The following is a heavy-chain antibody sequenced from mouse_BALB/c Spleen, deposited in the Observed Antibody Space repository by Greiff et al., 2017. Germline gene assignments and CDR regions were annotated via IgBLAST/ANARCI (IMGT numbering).Heavy chain of an antibody. Sequence: EVKLVESGPGLVKPSQSLSLTCSVSGYSFTSGYYRNWIRQFPGNKLEWMGYISYDGSNNYNPSLKNRISITRDTSKNQFFLKLNSVTTEDTATYYCTRVYYGNFDYWGQGTTLTVSS. CDR2: ISYDGSN. CDR1: GYSFTSGYY. D-gene: IGHD2-1*01. CDR3: TRVYYGNFDY. V-gene: IGHV3-6*02. J-gene: IGHJ2*01.